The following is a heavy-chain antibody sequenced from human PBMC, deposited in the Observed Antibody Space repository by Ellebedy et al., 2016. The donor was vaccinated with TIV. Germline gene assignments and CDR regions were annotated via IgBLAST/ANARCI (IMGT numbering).Heavy chain of an antibody. J-gene: IGHJ4*02. D-gene: IGHD2-2*01. V-gene: IGHV4-39*01. Sequence: SETLSLXCTLSGGSLSSSSYYWAWIRQAPGKGLEWIGSLSYSGGTYYNPSLMSRVSVYVDTSKNRFSLRLTSLTAADTSVHYCARRCRFARCYDNFEYWGQGTLVIVSS. CDR1: GGSLSSSSYY. CDR3: ARRCRFARCYDNFEY. CDR2: LSYSGGT.